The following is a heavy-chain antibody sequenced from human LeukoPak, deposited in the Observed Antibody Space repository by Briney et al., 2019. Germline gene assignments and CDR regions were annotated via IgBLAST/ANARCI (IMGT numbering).Heavy chain of an antibody. CDR2: IWYDGSNK. J-gene: IGHJ6*04. D-gene: IGHD6-13*01. CDR1: GFTFSSYG. Sequence: GGSLRLSCAASGFTFSSYGMHWVRQAPGKGLERVAVIWYDGSNKYYADSVKGRFTISRDNSKNTLYLQMNSLRAEDTAVYYCARQAAAGTEGYYYYGMDVWGKGTTVTVSS. CDR3: ARQAAAGTEGYYYYGMDV. V-gene: IGHV3-33*01.